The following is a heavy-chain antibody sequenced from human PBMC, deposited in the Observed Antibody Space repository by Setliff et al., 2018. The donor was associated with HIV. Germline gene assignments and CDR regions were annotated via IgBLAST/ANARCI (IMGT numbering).Heavy chain of an antibody. V-gene: IGHV4-38-2*01. D-gene: IGHD6-13*01. Sequence: SETLSLTCAVSGYSISSVYYRGWIRQPPGKGLEWIVSIYHSGSTYYNPSLKSRVTISVDTSKNQFSLKLSSVTAADTAVYYCARGRSRWTYYNYYYMDVWGKGTTVTVSS. CDR2: IYHSGST. J-gene: IGHJ6*03. CDR1: GYSISSVYY. CDR3: ARGRSRWTYYNYYYMDV.